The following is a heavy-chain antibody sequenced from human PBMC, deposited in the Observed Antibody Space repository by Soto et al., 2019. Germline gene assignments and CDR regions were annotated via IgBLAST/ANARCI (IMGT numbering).Heavy chain of an antibody. CDR3: AICRTLLLVITIFGGLPRRFDF. D-gene: IGHD3-3*01. J-gene: IGHJ4*02. CDR1: GYTFTSYD. Sequence: ASVKVTCKDSGYTFTSYDINWVRQATGQGLEWMGWMNPNSGNTGYAQKFQGRVTMTRNTSISTAYMELSSLRSEDTAVYYCAICRTLLLVITIFGGLPRRFDFWGKGILVT. V-gene: IGHV1-8*01. CDR2: MNPNSGNT.